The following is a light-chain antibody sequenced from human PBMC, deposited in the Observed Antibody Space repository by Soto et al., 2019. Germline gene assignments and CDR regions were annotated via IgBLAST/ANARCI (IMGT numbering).Light chain of an antibody. CDR3: QQRSNWPPPT. J-gene: IGKJ5*01. Sequence: EIVLTQSPATLSLSPGERATLSCRASQSVSSYLAWYQQKPGQAPRLLIYDASNRETGLPARFSGSGYGTDFPLTISSLEPEDFAVYSCQQRSNWPPPTFGQGTRLEIK. CDR2: DAS. V-gene: IGKV3-11*01. CDR1: QSVSSY.